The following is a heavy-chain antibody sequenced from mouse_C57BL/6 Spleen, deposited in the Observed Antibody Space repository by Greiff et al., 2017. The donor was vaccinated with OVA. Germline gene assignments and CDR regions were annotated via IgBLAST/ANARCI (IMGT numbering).Heavy chain of an antibody. D-gene: IGHD1-1*01. CDR1: GFTFSDYG. J-gene: IGHJ3*01. CDR3: ARPFYYYGTFAY. V-gene: IGHV5-17*01. Sequence: EVKLVESGGGLVKPGGSLKLSCAASGFTFSDYGMHWVRQAPEKGLEWVAYISSGSSTIYYADTVKGRFTISRDNAKNTLFLQMTSLRSEDTAMYYCARPFYYYGTFAYWGQGTLVTVSA. CDR2: ISSGSSTI.